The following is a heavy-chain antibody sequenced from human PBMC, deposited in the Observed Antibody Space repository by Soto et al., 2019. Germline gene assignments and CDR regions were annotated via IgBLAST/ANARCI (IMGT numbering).Heavy chain of an antibody. CDR3: TRHAIDL. Sequence: EVQLVESGGGLVQPGESLKLSCAASGFSFSASAMHWVRQASGKGLEWVGRIRSKANSYATAYAASVKGRFTISRDDSKNTAYLQMNSLKPEDTAVYYCTRHAIDLWGRGTLVTVSS. J-gene: IGHJ2*01. CDR1: GFSFSASA. D-gene: IGHD3-3*01. V-gene: IGHV3-73*01. CDR2: IRSKANSYAT.